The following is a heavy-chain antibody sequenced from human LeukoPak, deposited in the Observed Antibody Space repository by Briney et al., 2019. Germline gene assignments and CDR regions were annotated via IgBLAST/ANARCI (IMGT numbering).Heavy chain of an antibody. CDR3: ARVKQWLPYYYYGMDV. J-gene: IGHJ6*02. V-gene: IGHV3-33*01. CDR1: GGTFISYG. Sequence: SLRLSSGAAGGTFISYGMHCGRQAPGPGREGVAGIGYYGINRYYAELAKDQFTISRDHSRTTLYLQMNSLRAEDTAVYYCARVKQWLPYYYYGMDVWGQGTTVTVSS. D-gene: IGHD6-19*01. CDR2: IGYYGINR.